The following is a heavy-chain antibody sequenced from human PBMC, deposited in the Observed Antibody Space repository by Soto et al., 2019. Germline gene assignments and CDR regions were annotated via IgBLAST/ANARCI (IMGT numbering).Heavy chain of an antibody. J-gene: IGHJ4*02. CDR2: ASYDGSET. CDR1: GFDFRSYG. CDR3: VRDSGWPILNFDS. Sequence: QVQLVESGGGVVQPGRSLRLACAASGFDFRSYGIHWVRQAPGRGLEWVAAASYDGSETYYADSAKGRSTVSKEISKNTVFLQMNALRHEDTALYFCVRDSGWPILNFDSWGQGTLVTVSS. V-gene: IGHV3-30*03. D-gene: IGHD3-10*01.